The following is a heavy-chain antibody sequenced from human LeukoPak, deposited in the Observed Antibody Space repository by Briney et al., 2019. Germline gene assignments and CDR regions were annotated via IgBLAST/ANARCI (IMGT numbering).Heavy chain of an antibody. CDR2: INPNSGGT. D-gene: IGHD3-22*01. V-gene: IGHV1-2*02. Sequence: ASVTVSFKSSGYTFTDYYLHWVRQAPGQGLEWMGWINPNSGGTNYAQKFQGRVTMTRDTSISTAYMELSRLRSGDTAVYYCARVGHYYDSSGYYTFDFWGQGTLVTVSS. J-gene: IGHJ4*02. CDR1: GYTFTDYY. CDR3: ARVGHYYDSSGYYTFDF.